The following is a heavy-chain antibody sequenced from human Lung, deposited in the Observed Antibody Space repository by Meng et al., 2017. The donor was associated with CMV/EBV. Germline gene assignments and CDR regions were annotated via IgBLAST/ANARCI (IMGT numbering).Heavy chain of an antibody. CDR1: GFTFGDYA. J-gene: IGHJ6*02. CDR3: TRKLLSYYYYGMDV. V-gene: IGHV3-49*04. D-gene: IGHD2-2*01. Sequence: SLRLSCTASGFTFGDYAMSWVRQAPGKGLEWVGFIRSKAYGGTTEYAASVKGRFTISRDDSKSIAYLQMNSLKTEDTAVYYCTRKLLSYYYYGMDVWGQGTXVTVSS. CDR2: IRSKAYGGTT.